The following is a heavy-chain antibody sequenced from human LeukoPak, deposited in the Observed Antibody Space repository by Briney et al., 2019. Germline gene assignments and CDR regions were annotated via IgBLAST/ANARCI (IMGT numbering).Heavy chain of an antibody. Sequence: SETLSLTCTVSGGSISSYYWSWIRQPPGKGLEWIGYIYYSGSTNYNPSLKSRVTISVDTSENQFSLKLSSVTAADTAVYYCARVDYGGTPYNWFDPWGQGTLVTVSS. D-gene: IGHD4-23*01. CDR1: GGSISSYY. V-gene: IGHV4-59*08. J-gene: IGHJ5*02. CDR3: ARVDYGGTPYNWFDP. CDR2: IYYSGST.